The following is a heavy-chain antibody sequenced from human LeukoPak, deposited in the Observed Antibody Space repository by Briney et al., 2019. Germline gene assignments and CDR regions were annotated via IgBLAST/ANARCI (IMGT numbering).Heavy chain of an antibody. CDR3: VRDAGYCTGGSCWYFDH. Sequence: EASVKVSCKASGYTFTDYYMHWVRHAPGQGLEWMGWINLNSGGTNFAQRFQGRVTMTRDTSISTAHMDLSRLISDDTAVYYCVRDAGYCTGGSCWYFDHWGQGTLVTVSS. CDR1: GYTFTDYY. CDR2: INLNSGGT. J-gene: IGHJ4*02. V-gene: IGHV1-2*02. D-gene: IGHD2-15*01.